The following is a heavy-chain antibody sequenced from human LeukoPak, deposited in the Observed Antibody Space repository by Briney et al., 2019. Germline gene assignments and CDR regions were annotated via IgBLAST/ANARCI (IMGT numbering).Heavy chain of an antibody. CDR3: PTDLRVLRTSPLGSYFES. J-gene: IGHJ4*02. CDR2: ISSSFSAI. V-gene: IGHV3-48*03. D-gene: IGHD4/OR15-4a*01. CDR1: GVTFSSYA. Sequence: GGSLRLSCAASGVTFSSYAVNWVRPAPRKGLWKVSYISSSFSAIYYADSVKGRFTISRDNAKNSLYLQINSLRAEDRPVYYCPTDLRVLRTSPLGSYFESWGQGTLVTVSS.